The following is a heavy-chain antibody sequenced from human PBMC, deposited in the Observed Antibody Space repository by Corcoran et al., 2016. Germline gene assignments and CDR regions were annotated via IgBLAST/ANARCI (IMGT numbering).Heavy chain of an antibody. D-gene: IGHD3-22*01. CDR1: GGSISSSNW. J-gene: IGHJ4*02. Sequence: QVQLQESGPGLVKPSGTLSLTCAVSGGSISSSNWWSWVRQPPGKGLEWIGEIYHSGSTNYNPSLKSRVTISVDKSKNQFSLKLSSVTAADTAVYYCARDGYYDSSGYGATGNYYFDYWGQGTLVTVSS. V-gene: IGHV4-4*02. CDR2: IYHSGST. CDR3: ARDGYYDSSGYGATGNYYFDY.